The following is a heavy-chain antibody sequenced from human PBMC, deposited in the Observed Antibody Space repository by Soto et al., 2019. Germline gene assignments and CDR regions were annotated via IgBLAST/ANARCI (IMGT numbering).Heavy chain of an antibody. CDR3: TRGPYCDTSSCFLPNYYFAMDV. J-gene: IGHJ6*02. CDR2: IWYNGRNI. D-gene: IGHD2-2*01. CDR1: RFTFSSYA. V-gene: IGHV3-33*01. Sequence: QEQLVESGGGVVRPGGSLRLSCVASRFTFSSYAMKWVRQAPGKGLEWVAVIWYNGRNIYYADSVKGRFTISRDNSKNTLYLQANSLRAEDTAVYYCTRGPYCDTSSCFLPNYYFAMDVWGRGTTVTVSS.